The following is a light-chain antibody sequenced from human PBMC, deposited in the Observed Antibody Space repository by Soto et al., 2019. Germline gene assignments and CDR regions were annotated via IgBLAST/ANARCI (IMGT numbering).Light chain of an antibody. Sequence: DIQMTQSPSSLSASVGDRVTITCRASQGISNYLAWYQQKPGKVHELMIYAASNLQSGVPSRFSGSGSGTDFTFTISSLNPEDVATYYCQKYNHAPTFSRRTKVEIK. CDR3: QKYNHAPT. CDR1: QGISNY. CDR2: AAS. J-gene: IGKJ4*01. V-gene: IGKV1-27*01.